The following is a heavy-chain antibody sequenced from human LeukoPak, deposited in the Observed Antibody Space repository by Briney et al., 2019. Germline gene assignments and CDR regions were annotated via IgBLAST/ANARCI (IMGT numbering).Heavy chain of an antibody. CDR3: ARGSSTVTSKTTFDY. Sequence: GGSLRLSCAASGFTFNNYAMHWVRQAPGKGLEWVAVISYDGSNKHYADSVKGRFTTSRDNSKNTLYLQMDSLRGEDTAVYYCARGSSTVTSKTTFDYWGQGTLVTVSS. CDR1: GFTFNNYA. CDR2: ISYDGSNK. J-gene: IGHJ4*02. D-gene: IGHD4-17*01. V-gene: IGHV3-30-3*01.